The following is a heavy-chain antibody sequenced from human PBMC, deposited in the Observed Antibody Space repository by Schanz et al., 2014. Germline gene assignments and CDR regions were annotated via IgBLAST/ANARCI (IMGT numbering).Heavy chain of an antibody. CDR2: IKHDGSVK. D-gene: IGHD2-2*01. Sequence: EVQLVESGGGVVQPGRSLRLSCTASGFTFSDYCMSWVRQAPGKGPEWVANIKHDGSVKDYVDSVEGRFTISRDNAKRSLFHQMNSLRVEDTAVYFCVSQTSIPNYWGDCTLVTVSS. J-gene: IGHJ4*01. CDR1: GFTFSDYC. V-gene: IGHV3-7*02. CDR3: VSQTSIPNY.